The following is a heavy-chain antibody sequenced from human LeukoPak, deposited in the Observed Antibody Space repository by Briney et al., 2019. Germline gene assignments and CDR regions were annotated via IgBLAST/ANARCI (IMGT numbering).Heavy chain of an antibody. D-gene: IGHD6-6*01. CDR2: INPNSGGT. Sequence: ASVKVSCKASGYAFTGYYMHWVRQGPGQGLEWMGWINPNSGGTNYAQKFQGRVTMTRDTSISTAYMELSRLRSDDTAVYYCARLLAARPPDHWGQGTLVTVSS. CDR1: GYAFTGYY. CDR3: ARLLAARPPDH. V-gene: IGHV1-2*02. J-gene: IGHJ4*02.